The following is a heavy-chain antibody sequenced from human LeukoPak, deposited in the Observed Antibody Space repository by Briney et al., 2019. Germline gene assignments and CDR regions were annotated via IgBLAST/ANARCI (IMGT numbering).Heavy chain of an antibody. D-gene: IGHD6-19*01. V-gene: IGHV3-23*01. Sequence: GGSLRLSCAASGFTFSSYAMSWVRQPPGKGLEWVSTISGSGGSTYYADSVKGRFTISRDNSKNTLYLQMNSLRAEDTAVYYCAKARGSGWYHFDYWGQGTLVTVSS. CDR2: ISGSGGST. CDR1: GFTFSSYA. CDR3: AKARGSGWYHFDY. J-gene: IGHJ4*02.